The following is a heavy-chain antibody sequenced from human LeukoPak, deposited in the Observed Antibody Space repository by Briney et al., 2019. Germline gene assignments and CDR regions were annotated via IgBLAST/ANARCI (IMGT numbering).Heavy chain of an antibody. D-gene: IGHD6-6*01. CDR2: FYYSGST. V-gene: IGHV4-39*02. Sequence: SETLSLTCTVSGGSISSSSYYWGWIRQPPGRGLEWIGSFYYSGSTYYNPSLRSRVTISVDTSKNQFSLRLSSVTATDTAVYYCAREGSMTARPFVSIDYWGQGTLVTVSS. CDR3: AREGSMTARPFVSIDY. CDR1: GGSISSSSYY. J-gene: IGHJ4*02.